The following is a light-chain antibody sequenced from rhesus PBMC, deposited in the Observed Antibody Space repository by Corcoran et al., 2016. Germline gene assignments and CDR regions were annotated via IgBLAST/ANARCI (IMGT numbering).Light chain of an antibody. CDR2: EAS. V-gene: IGKV1-25*01. CDR3: QHYYSTPPT. J-gene: IGKJ1*01. Sequence: DIQMTQSPSSLSASVGDRVTITCRASQGITNDLAWYQQKTGENPKLLFYEASSLQIGIPSRFRGSGSWTDFTLTISSRQSEDFSTYYCQHYYSTPPTFGQGTKVEIK. CDR1: QGITND.